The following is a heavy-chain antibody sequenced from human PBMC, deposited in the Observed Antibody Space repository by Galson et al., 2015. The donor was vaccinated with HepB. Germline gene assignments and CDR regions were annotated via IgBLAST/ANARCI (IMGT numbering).Heavy chain of an antibody. J-gene: IGHJ4*02. Sequence: SVKVSCKASGYTFTTYGISWVRQAPGQGLEWMGWISTYNGNTKYAQKLQDRVTMTTDKSMSTVYMELRSLRYDDTAVYYCARVRNILTGCHSDPNFDYWGQGTLVTVSA. D-gene: IGHD3-9*01. CDR1: GYTFTTYG. CDR2: ISTYNGNT. CDR3: ARVRNILTGCHSDPNFDY. V-gene: IGHV1-18*01.